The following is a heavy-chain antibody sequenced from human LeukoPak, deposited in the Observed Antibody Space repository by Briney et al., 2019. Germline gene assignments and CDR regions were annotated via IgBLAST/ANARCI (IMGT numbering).Heavy chain of an antibody. CDR1: GFTFSSYA. D-gene: IGHD5-12*01. CDR2: ISYDGSNK. V-gene: IGHV3-30-3*01. CDR3: ARVLGGYSGYGDY. Sequence: PGRSLRLSCAASGFTFSSYAMHWVRQAPGKGLEWVAVISYDGSNKYYADSVKGRFTISRDTSKNTLYLQMNSLRAEDTAVYYCARVLGGYSGYGDYWGQGTLVTVSS. J-gene: IGHJ4*02.